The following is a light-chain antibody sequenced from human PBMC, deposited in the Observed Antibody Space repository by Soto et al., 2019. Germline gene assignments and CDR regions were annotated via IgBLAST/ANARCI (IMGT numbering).Light chain of an antibody. V-gene: IGLV2-11*01. CDR1: SSDVGGYDF. CDR2: DVN. J-gene: IGLJ2*01. Sequence: QSALTQPPSVSGSPGQSVTISCTGSSSDVGGYDFVSWYQQHPGKVPKLMIYDVNKRPSGVPDRFSGSKSGNTASLTISGLQADDEADYYCCSFAGTDTLRIFGEGTKLTVL. CDR3: CSFAGTDTLRI.